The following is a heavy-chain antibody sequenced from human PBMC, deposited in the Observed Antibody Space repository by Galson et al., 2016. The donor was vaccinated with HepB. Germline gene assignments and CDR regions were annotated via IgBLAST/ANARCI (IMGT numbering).Heavy chain of an antibody. CDR2: VYSNDDK. CDR1: GVSLNNNAMA. CDR3: AHSKRLGVFTLFDS. V-gene: IGHV2-5*01. D-gene: IGHD1-1*01. Sequence: PALVKPTQTLTLTCTLSGVSLNNNAMAVGWIRQPPGKALEWLALVYSNDDKRYSPSLRSRLTITRDTSKNQVVLTMTNLDPLDTATYFCAHSKRLGVFTLFDSWGQGTLVTFSS. J-gene: IGHJ4*02.